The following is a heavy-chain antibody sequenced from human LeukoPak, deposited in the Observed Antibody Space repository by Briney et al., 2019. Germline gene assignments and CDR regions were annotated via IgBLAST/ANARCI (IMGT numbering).Heavy chain of an antibody. CDR1: GFTFSSYA. J-gene: IGHJ3*02. CDR3: AKEWVGRGIAAAGYDAFDI. CDR2: ISGSGGST. Sequence: GGSLRLSCAASGFTFSSYAMSWVRQAPGKGLEWVSAISGSGGSTYYADSVKGRFTISRDNSKNTLYLQMNSLRAEDTAVYYCAKEWVGRGIAAAGYDAFDIRGQGTMVTVSS. D-gene: IGHD6-13*01. V-gene: IGHV3-23*01.